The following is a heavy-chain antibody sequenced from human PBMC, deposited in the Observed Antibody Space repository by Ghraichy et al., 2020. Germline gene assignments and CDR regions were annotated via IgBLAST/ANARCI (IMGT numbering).Heavy chain of an antibody. CDR2: IYYSRST. CDR1: GASFTDFY. Sequence: SETLSLTCTVYGASFTDFYWTWIRRPPGKGLEWIGEIYYSRSTYYSPSVNSRATILGDRSRNQFSLKLTSVTAADTAVYYCARGSLLTIAARPFLYWGQGSQVTVSS. CDR3: ARGSLLTIAARPFLY. D-gene: IGHD6-13*01. J-gene: IGHJ4*02. V-gene: IGHV4-34*01.